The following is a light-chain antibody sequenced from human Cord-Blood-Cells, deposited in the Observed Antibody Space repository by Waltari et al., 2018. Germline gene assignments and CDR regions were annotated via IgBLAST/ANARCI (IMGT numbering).Light chain of an antibody. V-gene: IGKV1-8*01. CDR3: QQYYSYPHT. CDR1: QGISSY. CDR2: AAS. Sequence: AIRMTQSPSSLSASTGDRVTITCRASQGISSYLAWYQQKPGKAPKILIYAASTLQSGVPSRFSGSGSGTDFTLTISCLQSEDFATYYCQQYYSYPHTFGGGTKVEI. J-gene: IGKJ4*01.